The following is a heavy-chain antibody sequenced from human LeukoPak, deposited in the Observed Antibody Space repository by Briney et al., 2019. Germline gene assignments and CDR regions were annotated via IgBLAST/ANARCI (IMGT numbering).Heavy chain of an antibody. J-gene: IGHJ4*02. V-gene: IGHV5-51*01. CDR3: VSVPDRSGYPAPL. CDR2: IYPGDSDT. Sequence: GESLKISCKGSGYSFTSYWIGWVRQMPGKGLERMGIIYPGDSDTRYSPSFQGQVTISADKSISTAYLQWSSLKASDTAMYYCVSVPDRSGYPAPLWGQGTLVTVSS. CDR1: GYSFTSYW. D-gene: IGHD3-22*01.